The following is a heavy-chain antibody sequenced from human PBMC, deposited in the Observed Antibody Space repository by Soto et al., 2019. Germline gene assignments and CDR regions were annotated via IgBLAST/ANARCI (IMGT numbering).Heavy chain of an antibody. Sequence: QITLTESGPTLVQPTQTLTLTCTFSGFSLDPSGVSVSWIRQSPGKALEWLALIYWDDDKRYSPSLKNRLTSTKDTSKNQVVLTMTTKDPVDTATSKCALRNVNTAMGCCYLDLWCRGKLVTVSS. CDR3: ALRNVNTAMGCCYLDL. J-gene: IGHJ2*01. V-gene: IGHV2-5*02. D-gene: IGHD5-18*01. CDR2: IYWDDDK. CDR1: GFSLDPSGVS.